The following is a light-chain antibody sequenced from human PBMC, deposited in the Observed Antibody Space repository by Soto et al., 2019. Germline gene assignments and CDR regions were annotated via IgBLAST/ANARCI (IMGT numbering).Light chain of an antibody. J-gene: IGKJ3*01. V-gene: IGKV3-15*01. Sequence: EIVMTQSPATLSVSPGERATLSCRASQSVSSNLAWYQQKPGQAPRLLIYGASTRATGISARFSGSGSGTEFTLTISSLQSEDFAVYYCQQYNNWPFTFGPGTKVHIQ. CDR2: GAS. CDR3: QQYNNWPFT. CDR1: QSVSSN.